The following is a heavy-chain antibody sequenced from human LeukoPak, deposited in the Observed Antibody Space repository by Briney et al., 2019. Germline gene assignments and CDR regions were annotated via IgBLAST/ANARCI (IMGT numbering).Heavy chain of an antibody. CDR2: ISGSGYST. Sequence: GGSLRLSCAASGFTFSNYAMSWVRQAPGKGLEWVSTISGSGYSTYYADSVKGRFTISRDNSKNTLYLQMNSLRAEDTAVYFCAKDLAQYYYDSIGYFLTWGQGTLVIVSS. D-gene: IGHD3-22*01. V-gene: IGHV3-23*01. J-gene: IGHJ4*02. CDR1: GFTFSNYA. CDR3: AKDLAQYYYDSIGYFLT.